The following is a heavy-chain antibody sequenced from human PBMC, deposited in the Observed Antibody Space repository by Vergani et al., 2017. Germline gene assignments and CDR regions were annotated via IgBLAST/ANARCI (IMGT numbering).Heavy chain of an antibody. CDR2: INHSGST. CDR1: GGSFSGYY. J-gene: IGHJ4*02. Sequence: QVQLQESGPGLLKPSETLSLTCAVYGGSFSGYYWSWIRQPPGKGLEWIGEINHSGSTNYNPSLKSRVTISVDTSKNQFSLKLSSVTAADTAVYYCARRHCSGGSCYSFDYWGQGTLVTVSS. CDR3: ARRHCSGGSCYSFDY. D-gene: IGHD2-15*01. V-gene: IGHV4-34*01.